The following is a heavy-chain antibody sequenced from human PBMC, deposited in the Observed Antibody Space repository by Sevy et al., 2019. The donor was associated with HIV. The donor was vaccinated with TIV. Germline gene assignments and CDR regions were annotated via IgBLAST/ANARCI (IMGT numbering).Heavy chain of an antibody. V-gene: IGHV3-30*18. J-gene: IGHJ4*02. D-gene: IGHD2-2*01. CDR2: ISYDGSNK. CDR3: AKGSPLIEVVPAANRSPFDY. CDR1: GFTFSSYG. Sequence: GGSLRLSCAASGFTFSSYGMHWVRQAPGKGLEWVAVISYDGSNKYYADSVKGRFTISRDNSKNTLYLQMNSLRAEDTAVYYCAKGSPLIEVVPAANRSPFDYWGQGTLVTVSS.